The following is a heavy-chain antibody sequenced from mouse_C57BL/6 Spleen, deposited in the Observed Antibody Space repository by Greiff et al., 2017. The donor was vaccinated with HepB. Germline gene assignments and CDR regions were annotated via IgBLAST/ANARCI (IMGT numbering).Heavy chain of an antibody. Sequence: EVQLVESGGGLVKPGGSLKLSCAASGFTFSSYAMSWVRQTPEKRLEWVATISDGGSYTYYPDNVKGRFTISRDNAKNNLYLQMSHLKSEDTAMYYCARDELGQGFAYWGQGTLVTVSA. J-gene: IGHJ3*01. CDR1: GFTFSSYA. CDR3: ARDELGQGFAY. V-gene: IGHV5-4*01. CDR2: ISDGGSYT. D-gene: IGHD4-1*01.